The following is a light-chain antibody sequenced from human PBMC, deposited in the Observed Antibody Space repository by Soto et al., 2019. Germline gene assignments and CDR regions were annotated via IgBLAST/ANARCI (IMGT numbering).Light chain of an antibody. J-gene: IGKJ5*01. CDR1: QSVRRN. V-gene: IGKV3-15*01. Sequence: VITQSPATLSVSPGERAILSCRASQSVRRNLAWSQQKPGQAPRLLIYAASTRATGVPARFSGSGSGTEFTLTISSLQSEDFAVYYCHHYDTWPISFGQGTRLEI. CDR3: HHYDTWPIS. CDR2: AAS.